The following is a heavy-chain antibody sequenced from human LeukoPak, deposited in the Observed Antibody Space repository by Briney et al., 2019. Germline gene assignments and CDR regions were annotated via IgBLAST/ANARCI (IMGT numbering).Heavy chain of an antibody. V-gene: IGHV4-59*01. D-gene: IGHD3-10*01. J-gene: IGHJ3*02. Sequence: SETLSLTCTVSGGSISSYYWSWIRQPPGKGLQWMGYIYYSGSTNYNPPLKSRVTFSVDTSKNQFSLKLSSVTAADTAVYYCARWGETSALRVHAFDIWGQGTMVTVSS. CDR2: IYYSGST. CDR3: ARWGETSALRVHAFDI. CDR1: GGSISSYY.